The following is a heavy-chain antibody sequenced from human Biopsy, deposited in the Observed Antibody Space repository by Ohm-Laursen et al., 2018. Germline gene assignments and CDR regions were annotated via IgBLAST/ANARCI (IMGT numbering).Heavy chain of an antibody. CDR2: IIPILRTT. CDR1: TGTFNSYG. V-gene: IGHV1-69*11. D-gene: IGHD2-2*01. CDR3: AREAIGYQLPCDD. Sequence: SSVKVSCKAPTGTFNSYGIIWVRQAPGQGLEWMGRIIPILRTTAYAQTFLGRVTITADSPTSTVDMELTSLTSNDTAVYFCAREAIGYQLPCDDWGQGTLVTVSS. J-gene: IGHJ4*02.